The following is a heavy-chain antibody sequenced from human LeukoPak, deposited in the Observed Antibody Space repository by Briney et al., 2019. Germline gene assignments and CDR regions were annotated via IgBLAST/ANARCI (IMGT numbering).Heavy chain of an antibody. J-gene: IGHJ5*02. CDR3: ARAGYSSRFSWFHP. CDR1: GFTFSSYS. Sequence: GGSLRLSCAASGFTFSSYSMNWVRQAPGKGLEWVSSISSSGNYIYYADSVKGRFTISRDNAKNSLYLQMNNLRAEDTAVYYCARAGYSSRFSWFHPWGQGTLVTVSS. CDR2: ISSSGNYI. D-gene: IGHD6-13*01. V-gene: IGHV3-21*01.